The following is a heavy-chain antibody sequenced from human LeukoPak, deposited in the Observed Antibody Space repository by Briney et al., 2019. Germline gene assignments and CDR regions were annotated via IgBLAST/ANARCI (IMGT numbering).Heavy chain of an antibody. CDR1: GYTFTSYA. CDR3: ARVTGYSYGLDDAFDI. J-gene: IGHJ3*02. D-gene: IGHD5-18*01. V-gene: IGHV1-3*01. Sequence: ASVKVSCKASGYTFTSYAMHWVRQAPGQRLEWMGWINAGNGKTKYSQKFQGRVTITRDTSASTAYMDLSSLRSEDTAVYYCARVTGYSYGLDDAFDIWGQGTLVTVSS. CDR2: INAGNGKT.